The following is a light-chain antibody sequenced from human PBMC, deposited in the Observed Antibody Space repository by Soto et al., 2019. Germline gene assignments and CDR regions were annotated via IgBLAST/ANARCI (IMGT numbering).Light chain of an antibody. Sequence: DIVMTQSPDSLAVSLGERATINCKSSQSVLYSSNNKNYLAWYQQKPGQPPKLLIYWASTRESGVPDRFSGSGSGTYFTLTISSLQAEDVAVYYCQQNYSTPLTFGRGTKVEIK. J-gene: IGKJ4*01. V-gene: IGKV4-1*01. CDR1: QSVLYSSNNKNY. CDR3: QQNYSTPLT. CDR2: WAS.